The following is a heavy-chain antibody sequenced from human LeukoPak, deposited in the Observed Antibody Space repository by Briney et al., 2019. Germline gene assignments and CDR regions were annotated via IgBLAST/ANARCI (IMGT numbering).Heavy chain of an antibody. CDR3: AREKGYCSSTSCSNY. Sequence: KPGRSLRLSCAASGFTFSSYSMNWVRQAPGKGLEWVSSISSSSSYIYYADSVKGRFTISRDNAKNSLYLQMNSLRAEDTAVYYCAREKGYCSSTSCSNYWGQGTLVTVSS. V-gene: IGHV3-21*01. D-gene: IGHD2-2*01. J-gene: IGHJ4*02. CDR2: ISSSSSYI. CDR1: GFTFSSYS.